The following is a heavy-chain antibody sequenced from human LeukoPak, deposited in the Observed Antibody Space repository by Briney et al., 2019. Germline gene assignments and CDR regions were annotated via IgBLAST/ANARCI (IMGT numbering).Heavy chain of an antibody. Sequence: GASVKVSCKASGYTFTNYAIHWVRQAPGQRLEWMGWINAGSGDTKYSQKFQGRVTITRDTSASTAYMELSSLRSEDTAVYYCASGKQWPLGYFQHWGQGTLVTVSS. D-gene: IGHD6-19*01. CDR1: GYTFTNYA. J-gene: IGHJ1*01. CDR3: ASGKQWPLGYFQH. CDR2: INAGSGDT. V-gene: IGHV1-3*01.